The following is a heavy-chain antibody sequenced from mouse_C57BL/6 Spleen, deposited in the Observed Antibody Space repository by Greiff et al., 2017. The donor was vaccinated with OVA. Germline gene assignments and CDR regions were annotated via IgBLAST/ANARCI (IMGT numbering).Heavy chain of an antibody. CDR2: IDPSDSET. J-gene: IGHJ2*01. CDR1: GYTFTSYW. V-gene: IGHV1-52*01. Sequence: QVQLQQPGAELVRPGSSVKLSCKASGYTFTSYWMHWVKQRPIQGLEWIGNIDPSDSETHYNQKFKDKATVTVDKSSSTAYMKLSSLTSEDSAVYYCARKGGNYVDYFDYWGQGTTLTVSS. CDR3: ARKGGNYVDYFDY. D-gene: IGHD2-1*01.